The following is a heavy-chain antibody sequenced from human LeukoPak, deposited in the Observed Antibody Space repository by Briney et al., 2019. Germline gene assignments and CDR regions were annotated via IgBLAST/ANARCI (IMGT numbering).Heavy chain of an antibody. CDR3: AREPPRGRGSYYFDY. D-gene: IGHD3-10*01. J-gene: IGHJ4*02. V-gene: IGHV1-2*02. CDR2: INPNSGGT. CDR1: GYTFTGYY. Sequence: SSVKVSCKASGYTFTGYYIHWVRQAPGQGLEWMGWINPNSGGTNYAQKFQGRVTVTRDTSINTAYMELSRLRSDDTAVYYCAREPPRGRGSYYFDYWGQGTLVTVSS.